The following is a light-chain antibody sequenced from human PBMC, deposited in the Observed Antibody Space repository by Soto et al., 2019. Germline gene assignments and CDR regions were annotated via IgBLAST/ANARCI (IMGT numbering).Light chain of an antibody. CDR3: QQRTAWPMT. CDR2: GAS. V-gene: IGKV3-11*01. Sequence: EIVLTQSLATMSLCPGERATLSCRASQRVSSYLAWYQQRPGQAPSLHIYGASNSATDIPARFSGSGYGTAFTLPISSLEAGDFAVYYCQQRTAWPMTLGQGTRLEIK. CDR1: QRVSSY. J-gene: IGKJ5*01.